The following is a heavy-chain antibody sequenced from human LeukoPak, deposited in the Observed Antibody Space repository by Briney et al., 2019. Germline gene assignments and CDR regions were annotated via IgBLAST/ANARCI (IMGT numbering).Heavy chain of an antibody. D-gene: IGHD1-26*01. CDR3: AKAVPELPGAFDI. CDR2: IYPGDSDT. J-gene: IGHJ3*02. Sequence: KAGESLKISCKGSGYSFTSYWIGWVRQMPGKGLEWMGIIYPGDSDTRYSPSFQGQVTISADRSISAAYLQWSSLKASDTAMYYCAKAVPELPGAFDIWGQGTMVTVSS. V-gene: IGHV5-51*01. CDR1: GYSFTSYW.